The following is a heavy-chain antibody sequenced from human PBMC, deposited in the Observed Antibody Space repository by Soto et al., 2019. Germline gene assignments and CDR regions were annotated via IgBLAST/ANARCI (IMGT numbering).Heavy chain of an antibody. Sequence: PSETLSLTCTVSGGSISSYYWSWIRQPPGKGLEWIGYIYYSGSTNYNPSLKSRVTISVDTSKNQFSLKLSSVTAADTAVYYCARAGEYDYIWGSYRYNWPKFAFDIWGQGTMLTVS. CDR3: ARAGEYDYIWGSYRYNWPKFAFDI. CDR1: GGSISSYY. D-gene: IGHD3-16*02. V-gene: IGHV4-59*01. CDR2: IYYSGST. J-gene: IGHJ3*02.